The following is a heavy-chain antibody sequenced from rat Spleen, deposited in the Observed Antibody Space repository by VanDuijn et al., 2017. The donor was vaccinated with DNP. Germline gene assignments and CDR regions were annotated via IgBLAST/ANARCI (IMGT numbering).Heavy chain of an antibody. CDR3: ARWPGYNPPYAMDA. D-gene: IGHD1-4*01. Sequence: EVQLQESGPGLVKPSQSLSLTCSVTGYSIISGYRWNWIRKFPGNKLEWMGSVNSAGSTNYNPSLKSRISITRDTSKNQFFLQVNSVTTEDTATYYCARWPGYNPPYAMDAWGQGTSVTVSS. CDR2: VNSAGST. J-gene: IGHJ4*01. CDR1: GYSIISGYR. V-gene: IGHV3-3*01.